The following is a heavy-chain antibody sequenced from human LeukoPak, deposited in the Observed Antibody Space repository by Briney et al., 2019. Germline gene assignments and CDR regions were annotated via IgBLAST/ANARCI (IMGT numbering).Heavy chain of an antibody. D-gene: IGHD3-3*01. J-gene: IGHJ6*03. CDR1: GGSFSGYY. CDR3: ARANYDFWSGYYRNYYYYMDV. CDR2: INHSGST. V-gene: IGHV4-34*01. Sequence: SETLSLTCAVYGGSFSGYYWSWIRQPPGKGLEWIGEINHSGSTNYNPSLKSRVTISVDTSKNQFSLKLSSVTAADTAVYYCARANYDFWSGYYRNYYYYMDVWGKGTTVTVSS.